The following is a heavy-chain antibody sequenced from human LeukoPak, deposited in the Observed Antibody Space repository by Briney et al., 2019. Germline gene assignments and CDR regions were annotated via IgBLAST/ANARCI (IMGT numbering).Heavy chain of an antibody. CDR1: GFTFSSYA. D-gene: IGHD5-18*01. CDR2: ISYDGSNK. V-gene: IGHV3-30*04. Sequence: PGGSLRLSCAASGFTFSSYAMHWVRQAPGKGLEWVAVISYDGSNKYYADSVKGRFTISRDNSKNTLYLQMNSLRAEDTAVYYCARAGGDTAMPTDYYGMDVWGKGTTVTVSS. J-gene: IGHJ6*04. CDR3: ARAGGDTAMPTDYYGMDV.